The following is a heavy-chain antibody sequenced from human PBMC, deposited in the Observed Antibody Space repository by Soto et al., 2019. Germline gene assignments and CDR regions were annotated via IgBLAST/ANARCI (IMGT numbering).Heavy chain of an antibody. CDR3: AKDGSAAAGFYNEYYFDH. Sequence: GGSLRLSCAASGFTFSSYAMSWVRQAPGKGLEWVSAISGSGGSTYYAGSVKGRFTISRDNSKNTLYLQMNSLRAEDTAVYYCAKDGSAAAGFYNEYYFDHWGQGTLVTVSS. CDR1: GFTFSSYA. D-gene: IGHD6-13*01. CDR2: ISGSGGST. J-gene: IGHJ4*02. V-gene: IGHV3-23*01.